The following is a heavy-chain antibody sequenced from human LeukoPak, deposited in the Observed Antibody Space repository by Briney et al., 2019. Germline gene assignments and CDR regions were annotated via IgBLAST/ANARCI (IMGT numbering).Heavy chain of an antibody. V-gene: IGHV3-33*01. J-gene: IGHJ4*02. CDR3: ARGSGRTSDFDY. Sequence: GGSLRLSCAASGFTFSTYGMHCVRQTPGKGLEWVAVIWSDGSDKYYADSVKGRFTISRDNSKNTLFLQMISLRVEDTSVYYCARGSGRTSDFDYWGQGTLVTVSS. CDR1: GFTFSTYG. D-gene: IGHD1-26*01. CDR2: IWSDGSDK.